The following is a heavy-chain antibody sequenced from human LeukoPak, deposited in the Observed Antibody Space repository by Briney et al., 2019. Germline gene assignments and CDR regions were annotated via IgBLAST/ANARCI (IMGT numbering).Heavy chain of an antibody. V-gene: IGHV3-53*01. CDR3: ARDLSGYGGD. Sequence: GGSLRLSCAASGLTVSNNFLAWVRQAPGKGLEWVSLIYSGGATYYADSVKGRFTISRDNSKNTMYLQMNTLRAEDTAVYYCARDLSGYGGDWGQGTLVTVSS. CDR1: GLTVSNNF. CDR2: IYSGGAT. J-gene: IGHJ4*02. D-gene: IGHD3-9*01.